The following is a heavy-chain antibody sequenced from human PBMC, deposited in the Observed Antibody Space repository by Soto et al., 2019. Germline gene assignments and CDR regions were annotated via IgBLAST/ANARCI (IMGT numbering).Heavy chain of an antibody. Sequence: EVQLLESGGGLVQPGGSLRLSCAASGFTFSSYAMSWVRQAPGKGLEWVSAISGSGGSTYYADSVKGRFTISRDNSKNTLYLQMNSLRAEDTAVYYCAKDAPLNYYDSSGYHDYWGQGTLVTVSS. D-gene: IGHD3-22*01. CDR3: AKDAPLNYYDSSGYHDY. CDR1: GFTFSSYA. J-gene: IGHJ4*02. V-gene: IGHV3-23*01. CDR2: ISGSGGST.